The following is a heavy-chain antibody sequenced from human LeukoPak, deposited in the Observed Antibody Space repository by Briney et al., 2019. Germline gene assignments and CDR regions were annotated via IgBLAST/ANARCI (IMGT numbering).Heavy chain of an antibody. J-gene: IGHJ4*02. CDR1: EGTFSSYA. V-gene: IGHV1-69*13. D-gene: IGHD3-22*01. CDR2: IIPIFGTA. CDR3: ARGYYYDSSGYYYED. Sequence: ASVKVSCKASEGTFSSYAISWVRQAPGQGLEWMGGIIPIFGTANYAQKFQGRVTITADESTSTAYMELSSLRSEDTAVYYCARGYYYDSSGYYYEDWGQGTLVTVSS.